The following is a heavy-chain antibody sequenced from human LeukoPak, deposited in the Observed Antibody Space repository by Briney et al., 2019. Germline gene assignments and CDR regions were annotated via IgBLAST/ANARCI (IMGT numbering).Heavy chain of an antibody. CDR2: INHSGST. Sequence: PSETLSLTCAVYGGSFSGYYWSWIRQPPGKGLEWIGEINHSGSTNYNPSLKSRVTISVDTSKNQFSLKLSSVTAADTAVYYCARGGRRYFDWLLDYWGQGTLVTVSS. V-gene: IGHV4-34*01. CDR1: GGSFSGYY. CDR3: ARGGRRYFDWLLDY. J-gene: IGHJ4*02. D-gene: IGHD3-9*01.